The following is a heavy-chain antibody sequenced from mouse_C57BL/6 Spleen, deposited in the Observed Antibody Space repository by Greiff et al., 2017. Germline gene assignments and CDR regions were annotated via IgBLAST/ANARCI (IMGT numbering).Heavy chain of an antibody. Sequence: EVQLVESGPGMVKPSQSLSLTCTVTGYSITSGYDWHWIRHFPGNKLEWMGYISYSGSTNYNPSLKSRISITHDTSKNHFFLKLNSVTTEDTATYYCARDEGNGFAYWGQGTLVTVSA. J-gene: IGHJ3*01. D-gene: IGHD2-1*01. CDR1: GYSITSGYD. CDR3: ARDEGNGFAY. CDR2: ISYSGST. V-gene: IGHV3-1*01.